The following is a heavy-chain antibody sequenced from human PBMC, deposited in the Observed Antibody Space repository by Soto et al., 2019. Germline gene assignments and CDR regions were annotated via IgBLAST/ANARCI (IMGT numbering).Heavy chain of an antibody. CDR3: ARLPFGDSSSSDFYFDY. CDR2: IYPGDSDT. V-gene: IGHV5-51*01. CDR1: GYSFTSYW. J-gene: IGHJ4*02. D-gene: IGHD3-22*01. Sequence: GESLKISCKGSGYSFTSYWIGWVRQMPGKGLEWMGIIYPGDSDTRYSPSFQGQVTISADKSISTAYLQWSSLKASDTALYYCARLPFGDSSSSDFYFDYWGQETLVTVSS.